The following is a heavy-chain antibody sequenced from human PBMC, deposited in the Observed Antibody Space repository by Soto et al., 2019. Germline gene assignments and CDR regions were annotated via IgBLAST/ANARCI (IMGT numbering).Heavy chain of an antibody. V-gene: IGHV1-18*01. Sequence: QVQLVQSGAEVKNPGASVKVSCKASGYTFTRYGIGWARQAPGQGLEWIGWINTYNGNTNYAQNVQGRVTLTTDTSTSTAYMELRSLRSNDTAIYYCAMVDDYVTPSPQDVWGQGTTVIVSS. CDR1: GYTFTRYG. D-gene: IGHD3-16*01. CDR2: INTYNGNT. CDR3: AMVDDYVTPSPQDV. J-gene: IGHJ6*02.